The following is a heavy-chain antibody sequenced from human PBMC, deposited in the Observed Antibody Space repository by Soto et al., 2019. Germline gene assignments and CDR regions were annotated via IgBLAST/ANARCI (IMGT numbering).Heavy chain of an antibody. CDR2: IYYSGST. J-gene: IGHJ4*02. Sequence: PSETLSLTCTVSGGSISSGGYYWSWIRQHPGKGLEWIGYIYYSGSTYYNPSLKSRVTISVDTSKNQFSLKLSSVTAADTAVYYCARGGDGYNFVRLDYWGQGTLVTVS. D-gene: IGHD5-12*01. V-gene: IGHV4-31*03. CDR3: ARGGDGYNFVRLDY. CDR1: GGSISSGGYY.